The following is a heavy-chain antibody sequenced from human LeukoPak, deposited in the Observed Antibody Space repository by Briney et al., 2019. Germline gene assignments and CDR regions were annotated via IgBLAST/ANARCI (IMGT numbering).Heavy chain of an antibody. CDR3: ARENGDYLSETRHFDY. Sequence: GASVTVSCKASGYTFTSYGISWVRQAPGQGLEWMGWISAYNGNTNYAQKLQGRVTMTTDTSTSTAYMELRSLRSDDTAVYYCARENGDYLSETRHFDYWGQGTLVTVSS. D-gene: IGHD4-17*01. V-gene: IGHV1-18*01. CDR1: GYTFTSYG. CDR2: ISAYNGNT. J-gene: IGHJ4*02.